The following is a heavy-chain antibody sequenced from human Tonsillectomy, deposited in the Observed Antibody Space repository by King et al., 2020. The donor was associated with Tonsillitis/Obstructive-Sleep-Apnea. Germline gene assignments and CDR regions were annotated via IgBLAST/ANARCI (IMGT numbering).Heavy chain of an antibody. CDR2: ISSSSSYT. J-gene: IGHJ4*02. D-gene: IGHD6-19*01. CDR1: GSTFSDYY. Sequence: QLVQSGGGLVKPGGSLRLSCAASGSTFSDYYMSWIRQAPGKGLEWVSYISSSSSYTNYADSVKGRFTISRDNAKKSLYLQMNRLRAEDTAVYYCARDLRSSGWYFDYWGQGTLVTVSS. V-gene: IGHV3-11*05. CDR3: ARDLRSSGWYFDY.